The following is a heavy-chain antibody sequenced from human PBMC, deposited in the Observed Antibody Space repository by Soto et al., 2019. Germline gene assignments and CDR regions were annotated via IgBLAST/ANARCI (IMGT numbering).Heavy chain of an antibody. CDR3: AKRWSNRFLEPRDYFDY. V-gene: IGHV3-23*01. D-gene: IGHD3-3*01. J-gene: IGHJ4*02. CDR1: GFTFRSSS. CDR2: ISGSGDNT. Sequence: XESLTLSCAASGFTFRSSSMSGVRQAPGKGLEWVSVISGSGDNTYHADSVKGRFTISRDNAKNTLYLQMNSLRAEDTAIYYCAKRWSNRFLEPRDYFDYWGQGTLVTVSS.